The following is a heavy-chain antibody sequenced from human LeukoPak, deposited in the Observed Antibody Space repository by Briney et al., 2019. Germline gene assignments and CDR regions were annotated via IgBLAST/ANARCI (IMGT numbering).Heavy chain of an antibody. Sequence: GGSLRLSCAASGFTFSSYGMHWVRQAPGKGLEWVAYITYGGSNKYYADSVKGRFTISRDNSKNSLYLQMNSLRAEDTAGYYCAKDRDGGYFDYWGQGTLVTVSS. CDR3: AKDRDGGYFDY. CDR1: GFTFSSYG. V-gene: IGHV3-30*02. J-gene: IGHJ4*02. CDR2: ITYGGSNK. D-gene: IGHD3-10*01.